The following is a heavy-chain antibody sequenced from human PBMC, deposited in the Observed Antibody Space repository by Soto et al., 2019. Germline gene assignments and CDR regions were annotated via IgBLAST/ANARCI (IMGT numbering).Heavy chain of an antibody. CDR2: ISGNGADT. J-gene: IGHJ4*02. D-gene: IGHD2-15*01. CDR1: GFTFSNYG. CDR3: AKDSATFGRFDF. Sequence: PGGSLRLSCAAPGFTFSNYGMSWVRQPPGKGLEWVATISGNGADTCYPDSVKGRFTISRDNSKNMVYLQMSSLRVDDMATYYCAKDSATFGRFDFWGQGTLVTVSS. V-gene: IGHV3-23*01.